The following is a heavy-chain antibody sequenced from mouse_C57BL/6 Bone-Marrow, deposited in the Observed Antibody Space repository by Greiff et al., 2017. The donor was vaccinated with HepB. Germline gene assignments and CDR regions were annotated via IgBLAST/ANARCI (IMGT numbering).Heavy chain of an antibody. J-gene: IGHJ2*01. Sequence: VKLEESGPGLVQPSQSLSITCTVSGFSLTSCGVHWVRQSPGKGLEWLGVIWRGGSTDYNAAFMSRLSITKDNSKSQVFFKMNSLQADDTAIYYCAINYDYDHYFDYWGQGTTLTVSS. CDR1: GFSLTSCG. CDR3: AINYDYDHYFDY. V-gene: IGHV2-5*01. CDR2: IWRGGST. D-gene: IGHD2-4*01.